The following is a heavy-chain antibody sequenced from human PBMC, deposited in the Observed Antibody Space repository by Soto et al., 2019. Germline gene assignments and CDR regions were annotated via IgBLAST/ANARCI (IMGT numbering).Heavy chain of an antibody. Sequence: QVQLVESGGGVVQPGRSLRLSCAASGFTFSSYAMHWVRQAPGKGLEWVAVISYDGSNKYYADSVKGRFTISRDNSKNTLYLQMNSLRAEDTAVYYCAREGVVVTQILDYWGQGTLVTVSS. D-gene: IGHD2-21*02. CDR3: AREGVVVTQILDY. J-gene: IGHJ4*02. V-gene: IGHV3-30-3*01. CDR2: ISYDGSNK. CDR1: GFTFSSYA.